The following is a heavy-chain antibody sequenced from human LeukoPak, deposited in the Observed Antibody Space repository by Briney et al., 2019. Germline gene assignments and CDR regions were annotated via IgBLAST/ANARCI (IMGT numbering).Heavy chain of an antibody. CDR1: GYSFTSYW. CDR3: ARHSPAPSITIFGVAVN. D-gene: IGHD3-3*01. Sequence: ESLKISFKGSGYSFTSYWIGWVRQMPGKGLEWMGIIYPGDSDTRYSPSFQGQVTISADKSISTAYLQWSSLKASDTAMYYCARHSPAPSITIFGVAVNWGQGTLVTVSS. CDR2: IYPGDSDT. J-gene: IGHJ4*02. V-gene: IGHV5-51*01.